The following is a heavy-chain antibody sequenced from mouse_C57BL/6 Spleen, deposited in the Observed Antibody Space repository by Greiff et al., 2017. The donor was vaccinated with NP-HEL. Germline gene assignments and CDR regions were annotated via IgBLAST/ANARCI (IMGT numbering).Heavy chain of an antibody. CDR2: INPNYGTT. CDR3: AREETQFITTVVAKYFDV. Sequence: VQLKESGPELVKPGASVKISCKASGYSFTDYNMNWVKQSNGKSLEWIGVINPNYGTTSYNQKFKGKATLTVDQSSSTAYMQLNSLTSEDSAVYYCAREETQFITTVVAKYFDVWGTGTTVTVSS. D-gene: IGHD1-1*01. J-gene: IGHJ1*03. V-gene: IGHV1-39*01. CDR1: GYSFTDYN.